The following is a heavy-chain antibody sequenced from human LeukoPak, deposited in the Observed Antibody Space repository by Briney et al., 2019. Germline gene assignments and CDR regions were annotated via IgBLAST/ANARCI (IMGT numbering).Heavy chain of an antibody. D-gene: IGHD3-22*01. CDR1: GFTLSSYG. Sequence: GGSLRLSCAASGFTLSSYGMHWVHQAPGKGLEWVAVISYDGSNKYYADSVKGRFTISRDNSKNTLYLQMNSLRAEDTAVYYCAKSHPLSDSPKGAFDYWGQGTLVTVSS. CDR3: AKSHPLSDSPKGAFDY. CDR2: ISYDGSNK. J-gene: IGHJ4*02. V-gene: IGHV3-30*18.